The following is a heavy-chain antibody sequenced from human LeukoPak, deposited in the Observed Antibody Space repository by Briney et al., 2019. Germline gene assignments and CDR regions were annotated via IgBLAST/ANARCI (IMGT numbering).Heavy chain of an antibody. CDR2: ISWNSGSI. V-gene: IGHV3-9*01. CDR1: GFTFDDYA. J-gene: IGHJ4*02. CDR3: AKDKLPDDSSGYYYDY. D-gene: IGHD3-22*01. Sequence: PGGSLRLSCAASGFTFDDYAMHWVRQAPWKGLEWVSGISWNSGSIGYADSVKGRFTISRDNAKNSLYLQMNSLRAEDTALYYCAKDKLPDDSSGYYYDYWGQGTLVTVSS.